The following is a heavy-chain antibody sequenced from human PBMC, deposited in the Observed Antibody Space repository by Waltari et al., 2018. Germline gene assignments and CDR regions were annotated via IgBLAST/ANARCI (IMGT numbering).Heavy chain of an antibody. CDR1: GFTFSSYA. J-gene: IGHJ5*02. V-gene: IGHV3-23*01. D-gene: IGHD2-21*02. CDR3: ARRDCGGDCYSPNWFGP. CDR2: VVCRGGRT. Sequence: EVQLLESGGGLVQPGGSLRLSCAASGFTFSSYAMSWVRQAPGKGLAWVSAVVCRGGRTYYADSVKGRFTISRDNSKNTLYLQMNSLRAEDTAVYYCARRDCGGDCYSPNWFGPWGQGTLVTVSS.